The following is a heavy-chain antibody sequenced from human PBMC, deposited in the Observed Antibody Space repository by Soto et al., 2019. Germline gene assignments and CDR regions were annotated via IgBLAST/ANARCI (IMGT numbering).Heavy chain of an antibody. Sequence: GGSLILSCAASGFTFSSYGMHWVRQAPGKGLEWVAVISYDGSNKYYADSVKGRFTISRDNSKNTLYLQMNSLRAEDTAVYYCAKETVAVAGTASNDYWGQGTLVTVSS. CDR3: AKETVAVAGTASNDY. CDR2: ISYDGSNK. D-gene: IGHD6-19*01. CDR1: GFTFSSYG. J-gene: IGHJ4*02. V-gene: IGHV3-30*18.